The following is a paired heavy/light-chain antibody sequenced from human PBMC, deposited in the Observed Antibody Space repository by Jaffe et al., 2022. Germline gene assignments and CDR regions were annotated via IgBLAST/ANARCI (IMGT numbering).Heavy chain of an antibody. CDR1: GGSISSYY. V-gene: IGHV4-59*01. J-gene: IGHJ6*03. Sequence: QVQLQESGPGLVKPSETLSLTCTVSGGSISSYYWSWIRQPPGKGLEWIGYIYYSGSTNYNPSLKSRVTISVDTSKNQFSLKLSSVTAADTAVYYCARGGTYYDILTGYYAPSYYYYMDVWGKGTTVTVSS. CDR2: IYYSGST. D-gene: IGHD3-9*01. CDR3: ARGGTYYDILTGYYAPSYYYYMDV.
Light chain of an antibody. V-gene: IGKV3-20*01. J-gene: IGKJ2*01. CDR2: GAS. Sequence: EIVLTQSPGTLSLSPGERATLSCRASQSVSSSYLAWYQQKPGQAPRLLIYGASSRATGIPDRFSGSGSGTDFTLTISRLEPEDFAVYYCQQYGSSPQTFGQGTKLEIK. CDR1: QSVSSSY. CDR3: QQYGSSPQT.